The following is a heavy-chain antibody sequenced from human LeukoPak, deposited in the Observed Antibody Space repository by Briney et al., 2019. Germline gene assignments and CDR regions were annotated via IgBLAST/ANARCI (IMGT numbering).Heavy chain of an antibody. D-gene: IGHD6-19*01. J-gene: IGHJ4*02. V-gene: IGHV4-59*08. CDR1: GGSISSYY. CDR3: ARGAYSSGHPDY. CDR2: IYYSGST. Sequence: SETLSLTCTVSGGSISSYYWSWIRQPPGKGLEWIGYIYYSGSTNYNPSLKSRVTISVDTSKNQFSLKLSSVTAADTAVYYCARGAYSSGHPDYWGQGTLVTVSS.